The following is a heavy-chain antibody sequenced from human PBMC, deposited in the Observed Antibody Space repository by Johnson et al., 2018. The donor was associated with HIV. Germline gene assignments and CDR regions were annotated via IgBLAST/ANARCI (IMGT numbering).Heavy chain of an antibody. J-gene: IGHJ3*02. D-gene: IGHD6-19*01. CDR1: GFTFSSYA. CDR2: ISYDGSNK. CDR3: AKDQLRGSGWFDAFDI. V-gene: IGHV3-30-3*01. Sequence: QVQLVESGGGVVQPGRSLRLSCAASGFTFSSYAMHWVRQTPGKGLEWVAVISYDGSNKYYADSVKGRFNISRDNSKNTLYLQMNSLRAEDTAVYYCAKDQLRGSGWFDAFDIWGQGTMVTVSS.